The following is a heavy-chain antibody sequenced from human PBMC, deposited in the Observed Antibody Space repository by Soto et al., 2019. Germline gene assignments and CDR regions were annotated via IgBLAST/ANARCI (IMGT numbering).Heavy chain of an antibody. Sequence: PGGSLRLSCAASGFTFDDYAMHWVRQAPGKGLEWVSGISWNSGSIGYADSVKGRFTISRDNAKNSLYLQMNSLRAEDTALYYCAKEVSVDYGLDYWGQGTLVTVSS. CDR3: AKEVSVDYGLDY. D-gene: IGHD4-17*01. CDR2: ISWNSGSI. V-gene: IGHV3-9*01. CDR1: GFTFDDYA. J-gene: IGHJ4*02.